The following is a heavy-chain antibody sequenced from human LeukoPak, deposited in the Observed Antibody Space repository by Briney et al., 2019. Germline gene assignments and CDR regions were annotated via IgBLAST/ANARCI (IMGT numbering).Heavy chain of an antibody. CDR1: GGSFSGYY. CDR2: INHSGST. CDR3: ARAGSSGWYRVGYYFDY. J-gene: IGHJ4*02. V-gene: IGHV4-34*01. D-gene: IGHD6-19*01. Sequence: PSETLSLTCAVYGGSFSGYYWSWIRQPPGKGLEWIGEINHSGSTNYNPSLMSRVTISVDTSKNQFSLKLSSVTAADTAVYYCARAGSSGWYRVGYYFDYWGQGTLVTVSS.